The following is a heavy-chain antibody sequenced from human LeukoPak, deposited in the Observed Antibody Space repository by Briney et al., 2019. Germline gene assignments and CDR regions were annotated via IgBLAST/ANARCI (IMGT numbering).Heavy chain of an antibody. V-gene: IGHV4-39*01. Sequence: SETLSLTCTVSGGSISSSSYYWGWIRQPPGKGLEWIGSIYYSGSTYYNPSLKSRVTISVDTSKNQFSLELSSVTAADTAVYYCASTIVGATGNWFDPWGQGTLVTVSS. CDR1: GGSISSSSYY. CDR3: ASTIVGATGNWFDP. D-gene: IGHD1-26*01. CDR2: IYYSGST. J-gene: IGHJ5*02.